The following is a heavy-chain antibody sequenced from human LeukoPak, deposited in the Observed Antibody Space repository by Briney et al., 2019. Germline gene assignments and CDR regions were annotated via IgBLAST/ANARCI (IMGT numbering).Heavy chain of an antibody. CDR3: ARGRITGVNGDYDYYYYGMDV. CDR2: IIPIFGTA. CDR1: GGTFSSYA. J-gene: IGHJ6*02. V-gene: IGHV1-69*13. Sequence: GASVKVSCKASGGTFSSYAISWVRQAPGQGLEWMGGIIPIFGTANYAQKFQGGVTITADESTSTAYMELSSLRSEDTAVYYCARGRITGVNGDYDYYYYGMDVWGQGTTVTVSS. D-gene: IGHD4-17*01.